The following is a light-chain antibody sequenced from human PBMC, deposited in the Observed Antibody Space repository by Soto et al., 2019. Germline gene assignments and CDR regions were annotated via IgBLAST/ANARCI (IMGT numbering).Light chain of an antibody. CDR2: WAS. CDR1: QSLFYSSNNKNF. Sequence: DIVMTQSPDSLAVSLGKRTTINCKSSQSLFYSSNNKNFLAWYQQKAGQPPKLLIYWASTRESGVPDRFSGSGSGAEFNLTITSLQAEDAGVYYCQHYFTTPRTFGQGTRLEI. V-gene: IGKV4-1*01. J-gene: IGKJ2*01. CDR3: QHYFTTPRT.